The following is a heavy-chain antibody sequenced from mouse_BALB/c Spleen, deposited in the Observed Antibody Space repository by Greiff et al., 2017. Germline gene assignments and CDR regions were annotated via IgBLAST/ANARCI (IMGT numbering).Heavy chain of an antibody. Sequence: EVMVVESGGDLVKPGGSLKLSCAASGFTFSSYGMSWVRQTPDKRLEWVATISSGGSYTYYPDSVKGRFTISRDNAKNTLYLQMSSLKSEDTAMYYCARRSNYYGSSSYAMDYWGQGTSVTVSS. D-gene: IGHD1-1*01. CDR2: ISSGGSYT. J-gene: IGHJ4*01. V-gene: IGHV5-6*02. CDR3: ARRSNYYGSSSYAMDY. CDR1: GFTFSSYG.